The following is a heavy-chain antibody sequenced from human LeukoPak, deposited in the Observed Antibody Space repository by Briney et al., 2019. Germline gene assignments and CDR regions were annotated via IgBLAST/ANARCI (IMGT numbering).Heavy chain of an antibody. D-gene: IGHD3-22*01. CDR1: GGSFSGYY. V-gene: IGHV4-34*01. CDR3: ARHPIVVLITALIPAYYFDY. CDR2: INHSGST. J-gene: IGHJ4*02. Sequence: ASETLSLTCAVYGGSFSGYYWSWIRQPPGKGLEWIGEINHSGSTNYNPSLKSRVTISVDTSKNQFSLKLSSVTAADTAVYYCARHPIVVLITALIPAYYFDYWGQGTLVTVSS.